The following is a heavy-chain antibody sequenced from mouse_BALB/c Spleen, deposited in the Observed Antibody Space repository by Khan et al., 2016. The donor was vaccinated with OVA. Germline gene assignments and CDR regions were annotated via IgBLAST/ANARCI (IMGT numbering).Heavy chain of an antibody. CDR1: GFTFSSYA. CDR2: INSGGST. CDR3: TRLVDY. V-gene: IGHV5-6-5*01. J-gene: IGHJ4*01. Sequence: EVQLVESGGGLVKPGGSLKLSCAASGFTFSSYAVSWIRQTPEKRLEWVASINSGGSTYYSDSVKGRLTISRDDARNILYLQMSSLRSEDTAMYYCTRLVDYWGQGTSVTVSS.